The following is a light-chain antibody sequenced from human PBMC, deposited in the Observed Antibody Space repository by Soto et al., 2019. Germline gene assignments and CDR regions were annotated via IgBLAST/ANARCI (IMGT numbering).Light chain of an antibody. CDR2: GAS. Sequence: EIVLTQSPGTLSVSPGERATLSCRASQSVSSKLAWYQQKPGQAPRLLFYGASTGATGIPARFSGSESETEFTPSISSLQAEDFAVYYCKQYNSWPGTFGQGTKVEIK. V-gene: IGKV3-15*01. CDR3: KQYNSWPGT. CDR1: QSVSSK. J-gene: IGKJ1*01.